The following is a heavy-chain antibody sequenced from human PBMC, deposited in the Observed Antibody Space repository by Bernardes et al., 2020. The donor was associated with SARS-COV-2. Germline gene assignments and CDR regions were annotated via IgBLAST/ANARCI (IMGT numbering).Heavy chain of an antibody. V-gene: IGHV3-66*01. Sequence: GGSLRLSCAASGFTVSSNYMSWVRQAPGKGLEWVSAIYSSGAAFYADAVKGRFIMSRDSSTVFLQMNSLRAEDTALYYCAREGVNSGGYIFDIWGLGTLVTVSS. D-gene: IGHD3-22*01. CDR2: IYSSGAA. CDR1: GFTVSSNY. J-gene: IGHJ4*02. CDR3: AREGVNSGGYIFDI.